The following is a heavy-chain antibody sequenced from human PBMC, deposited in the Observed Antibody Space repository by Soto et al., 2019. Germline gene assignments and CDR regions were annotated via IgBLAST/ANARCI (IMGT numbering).Heavy chain of an antibody. CDR1: GFTFSSYW. V-gene: IGHV3-7*05. Sequence: GGSLRLSCAASGFTFSSYWMSWVRQAPGKGLEWVANIKQDGSEKYYVDSVKGRFTISRDNAKNSLYLQMNSLRAEDTAVYYCAINRFLEWLWYGMDVWGQGTTVTVSS. CDR2: IKQDGSEK. CDR3: AINRFLEWLWYGMDV. D-gene: IGHD3-3*01. J-gene: IGHJ6*02.